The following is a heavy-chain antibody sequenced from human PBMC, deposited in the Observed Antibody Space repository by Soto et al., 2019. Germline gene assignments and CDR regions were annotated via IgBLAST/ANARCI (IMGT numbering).Heavy chain of an antibody. CDR1: GGTFSSYA. CDR3: ARPEYSSSSYGMDV. Sequence: ASVKVSCKASGGTFSSYAISWVRQAPGQGLEWMGGIIPIFGTANYAQKFQGRVTITADESTSTAYMELNSLRDEDTAVYYCARPEYSSSSYGMDVWGQGTTVTVSS. CDR2: IIPIFGTA. V-gene: IGHV1-69*13. D-gene: IGHD6-6*01. J-gene: IGHJ6*02.